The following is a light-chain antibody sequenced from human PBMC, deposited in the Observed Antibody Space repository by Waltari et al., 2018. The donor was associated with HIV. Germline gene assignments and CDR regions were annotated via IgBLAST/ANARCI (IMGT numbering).Light chain of an antibody. Sequence: SYDLTQPPSVSVSPGQTANITCSGGTLGSKYASRSTPNPARSRILAIFQDRKRPSGIPERFSGSSSGNIATLTISGTQAVDEADYFCQAWDSSTVIFGGGTKLTVL. V-gene: IGLV3-1*01. CDR3: QAWDSSTVI. CDR2: QDR. CDR1: TLGSKY. J-gene: IGLJ2*01.